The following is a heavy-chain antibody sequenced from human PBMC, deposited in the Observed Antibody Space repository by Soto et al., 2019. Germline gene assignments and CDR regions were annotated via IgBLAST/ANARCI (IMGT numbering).Heavy chain of an antibody. CDR2: INTDGGIT. Sequence: EVQLVESGGDLVQPGGSLRLSCAASGFTFSSHWMHWVRRVPGKGLVWVSHINTDGGITGYADSVKGRFTISRDNAKNTLYLQMNGLTGEDTSVYYCTREAGYCSRTSCYGRAFDSWGQGTMVTVSS. J-gene: IGHJ3*02. D-gene: IGHD2-2*01. V-gene: IGHV3-74*01. CDR3: TREAGYCSRTSCYGRAFDS. CDR1: GFTFSSHW.